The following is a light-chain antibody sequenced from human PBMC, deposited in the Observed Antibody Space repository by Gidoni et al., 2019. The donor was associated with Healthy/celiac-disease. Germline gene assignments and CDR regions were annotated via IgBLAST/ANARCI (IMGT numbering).Light chain of an antibody. CDR3: QQYYSTPPT. V-gene: IGKV4-1*01. CDR1: QSVLYSSNNKNY. CDR2: WAS. J-gene: IGKJ1*01. Sequence: DIVMTQSPDSLSVSLGERATINCKSSQSVLYSSNNKNYLAWYQQKPGQPPKLLIDWASTRESGVPDRFSGSGSGTDFTLTSSSLQAEDGAVYYCQQYYSTPPTFGQGTKVEIK.